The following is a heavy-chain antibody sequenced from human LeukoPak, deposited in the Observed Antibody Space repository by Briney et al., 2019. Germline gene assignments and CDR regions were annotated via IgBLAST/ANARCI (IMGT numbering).Heavy chain of an antibody. D-gene: IGHD3-22*01. Sequence: ASAKVSCKASGYTFTGYYMHWVRQAPGQGLEWMGWINPNNDGTNYAQKFQGRVTMTRDTSINTAYMELSRLRSDDTAVYYCARDLDSSGYYFRGFDPWGQGTLVTVSS. V-gene: IGHV1-2*02. CDR3: ARDLDSSGYYFRGFDP. CDR2: INPNNDGT. J-gene: IGHJ5*02. CDR1: GYTFTGYY.